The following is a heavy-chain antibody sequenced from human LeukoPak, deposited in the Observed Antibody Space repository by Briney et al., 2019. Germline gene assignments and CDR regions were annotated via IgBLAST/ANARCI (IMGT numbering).Heavy chain of an antibody. V-gene: IGHV4-30-2*01. D-gene: IGHD6-13*01. CDR3: ARGGIAAAGQKILDC. J-gene: IGHJ4*02. CDR2: IYHSGST. CDR1: GGSISSGGYY. Sequence: SQTLSLTCTVSGGSISSGGYYWSWIRQPPGKGLEWIGYIYHSGSTYYNPSLKSRVTISVDRSKNQFSLKLSSVTAADTAVYYCARGGIAAAGQKILDCWGQGTLVTVSS.